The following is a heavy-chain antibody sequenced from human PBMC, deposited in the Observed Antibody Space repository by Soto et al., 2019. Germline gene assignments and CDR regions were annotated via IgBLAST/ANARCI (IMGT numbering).Heavy chain of an antibody. CDR3: ARDLTLRRGYSGYDSPAY. CDR1: GYTFTSYA. CDR2: INAGNGNT. Sequence: ASVKVSCKASGYTFTSYAMHWVRQAPGQRLEWMGWINAGNGNTKYSQKFQGRVTITRDTSASTAYMELSSLRSEDTAVYYCARDLTLRRGYSGYDSPAYWGQGTLVTVSS. D-gene: IGHD5-12*01. J-gene: IGHJ4*02. V-gene: IGHV1-3*01.